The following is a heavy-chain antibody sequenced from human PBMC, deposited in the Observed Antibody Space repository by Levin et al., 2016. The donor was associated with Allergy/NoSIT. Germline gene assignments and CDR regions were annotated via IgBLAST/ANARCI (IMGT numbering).Heavy chain of an antibody. Sequence: WIRQPPGKGLEWVSSISSSSSYIYYADSVKGRFTISRDNAKNSLYLQMNSLRAEDTAVYYCARDLGVFWGSYRYTGPWGQGTLVTVSS. D-gene: IGHD3-16*02. CDR3: ARDLGVFWGSYRYTGP. CDR2: ISSSSSYI. V-gene: IGHV3-21*01. J-gene: IGHJ5*02.